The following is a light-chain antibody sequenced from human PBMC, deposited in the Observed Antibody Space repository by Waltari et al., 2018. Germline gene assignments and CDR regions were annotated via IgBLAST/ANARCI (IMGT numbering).Light chain of an antibody. CDR1: KSISRY. CDR3: QHHFRLPAT. V-gene: IGKV3-20*01. CDR2: GAS. J-gene: IGKJ1*01. Sequence: IMLTQSPGTLSLSPGERAPLSCRASKSISRYLAWYQQKPGQAPRLLIYGASTRATGIPDRFSGSGSGTDFSLTISGLVPEDSAVYYCQHHFRLPATFGQGTKVEIK.